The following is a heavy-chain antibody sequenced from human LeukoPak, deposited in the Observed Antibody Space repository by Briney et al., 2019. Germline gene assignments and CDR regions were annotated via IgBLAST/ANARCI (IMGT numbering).Heavy chain of an antibody. CDR3: AKAASSSWPSYYYGMDV. Sequence: GGSLRLSRAASGFIFSSYSMSWVRQAPGKGLEWASVITGSGGNTYYADSVKGRFTISKDNSKNTVYLQMSSLRVDDTAVYYCAKAASSSWPSYYYGMDVWGQGTTVTVSS. CDR2: ITGSGGNT. J-gene: IGHJ6*02. D-gene: IGHD6-13*01. CDR1: GFIFSSYS. V-gene: IGHV3-23*01.